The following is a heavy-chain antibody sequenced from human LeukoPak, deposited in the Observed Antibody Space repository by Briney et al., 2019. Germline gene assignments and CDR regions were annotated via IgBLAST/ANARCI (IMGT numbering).Heavy chain of an antibody. V-gene: IGHV4-61*02. D-gene: IGHD2-8*01. Sequence: SQTLSLTCTVSGASISSGGYFWSWIRQPAGKGVVWIGRIETSGSTNYNPSLKSRVTISVDTSKNQFSLKLRSVTAADTAVYYCARALCINGICEWFDPWGQGTLVTVSS. CDR2: IETSGST. J-gene: IGHJ5*02. CDR1: GASISSGGYF. CDR3: ARALCINGICEWFDP.